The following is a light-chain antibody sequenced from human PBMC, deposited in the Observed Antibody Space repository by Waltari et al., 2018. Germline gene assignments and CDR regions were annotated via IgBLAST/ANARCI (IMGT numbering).Light chain of an antibody. CDR1: NLVVNY. V-gene: IGLV3-1*01. Sequence: SYELTQLPSVSVSPGQTATIPCPATNLVVNYVCWYQQKPGQSPFLVIYQDSKRPPGIPERFSGSNSGNTATLTISGTQPLDEADYYCQTWDDTTVFGSGTRISVL. CDR2: QDS. CDR3: QTWDDTTV. J-gene: IGLJ1*01.